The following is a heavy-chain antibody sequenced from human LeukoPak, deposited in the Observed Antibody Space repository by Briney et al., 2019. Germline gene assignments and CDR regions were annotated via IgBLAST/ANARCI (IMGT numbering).Heavy chain of an antibody. CDR1: GFTFSSYG. CDR3: ARYWVRGVPALGY. CDR2: IRYDGSIK. J-gene: IGHJ4*02. Sequence: GGSLRLSCAASGFTFSSYGMHWVRQAPGKGLEWVAFIRYDGSIKFYADSVKGRFTISRDNSRNTLYLQMNSLRAEDTAVYYCARYWVRGVPALGYWGQGTLVTVSS. D-gene: IGHD3-10*01. V-gene: IGHV3-30*02.